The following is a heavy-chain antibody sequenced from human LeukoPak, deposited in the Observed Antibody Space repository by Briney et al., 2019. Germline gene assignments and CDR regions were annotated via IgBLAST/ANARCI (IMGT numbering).Heavy chain of an antibody. V-gene: IGHV3-48*03. D-gene: IGHD2-2*01. CDR1: GFTFSSYE. CDR2: ISSSGSTI. CDR3: ATLDYIGYCSSTSCDEGYTWFDP. J-gene: IGHJ5*02. Sequence: GGSLRLSCAASGFTFSSYEMNWVRQAPGKGLEWVSYISSSGSTIYYADSVKGRFTISRDNAKNTLYLQMNSLRAADTAVYYCATLDYIGYCSSTSCDEGYTWFDPWGQGTLVTVSS.